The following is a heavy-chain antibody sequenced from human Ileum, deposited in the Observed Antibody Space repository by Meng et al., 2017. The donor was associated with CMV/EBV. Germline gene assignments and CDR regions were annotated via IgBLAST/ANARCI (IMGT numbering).Heavy chain of an antibody. CDR2: IFGGGRST. CDR1: GFTFSTYA. CDR3: ATADGGASPADYFDH. D-gene: IGHD2-15*01. J-gene: IGHJ4*02. V-gene: IGHV3-23*03. Sequence: GESLKISCAASGFTFSTYAMTWVRQPPGKGLEWVSLIFGGGRSTYYADSVKGRFTISRDNSKNMLYLRMNNLRAEDTAFYYCATADGGASPADYFDHWGRGTLVTVSS.